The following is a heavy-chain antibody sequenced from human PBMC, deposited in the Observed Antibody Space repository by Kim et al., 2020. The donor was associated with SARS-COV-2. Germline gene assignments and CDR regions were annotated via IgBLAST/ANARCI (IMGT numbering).Heavy chain of an antibody. CDR3: ARDLEGLWFGELLSEMDV. V-gene: IGHV3-21*01. CDR1: GFTFSSYS. Sequence: GGSLRLSCAASGFTFSSYSMNWVRQAPGKGLEWVSSISSSSSYIYYADSVKGRFTNSRDNAKNSLYLQMNSLRAEDTAVYYCARDLEGLWFGELLSEMDVWGQGTTVTVSS. J-gene: IGHJ6*02. CDR2: ISSSSSYI. D-gene: IGHD3-10*01.